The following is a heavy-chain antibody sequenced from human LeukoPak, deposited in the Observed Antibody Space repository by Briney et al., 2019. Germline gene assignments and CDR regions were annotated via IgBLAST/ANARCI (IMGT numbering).Heavy chain of an antibody. V-gene: IGHV4-59*01. CDR2: IYYSGST. Sequence: SETLSLTCTVAGGSISSYYWSWIRQSPGKGLEWIGYIYYSGSTNYNPSLKSRVTISVDTSKSQFSLKLSSVTAADTAVYYCAREDYYGSGIYYYYYMDVWGKGTTVTVSS. CDR3: AREDYYGSGIYYYYYMDV. J-gene: IGHJ6*03. D-gene: IGHD3-10*01. CDR1: GGSISSYY.